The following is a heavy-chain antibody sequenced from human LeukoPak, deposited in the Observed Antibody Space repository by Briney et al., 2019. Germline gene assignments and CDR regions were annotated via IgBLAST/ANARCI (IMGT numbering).Heavy chain of an antibody. J-gene: IGHJ4*02. Sequence: PGGSLRLSCAASGFTFSSYAMSWVRQAPGKGLEGVSAISGSGGSTYYADSVKGRFTISRDNSKNTLYLQMNSLRAEDTAVYYCAKDYYYDSSGYYGYYFDYWGQGTLVTVSS. CDR2: ISGSGGST. V-gene: IGHV3-23*01. CDR1: GFTFSSYA. D-gene: IGHD3-22*01. CDR3: AKDYYYDSSGYYGYYFDY.